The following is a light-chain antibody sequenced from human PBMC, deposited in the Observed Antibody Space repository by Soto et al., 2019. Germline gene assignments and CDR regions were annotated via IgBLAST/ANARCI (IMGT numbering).Light chain of an antibody. CDR2: ASS. J-gene: IGKJ4*01. CDR3: QQSYSTTQT. Sequence: DIQVTQSPSSLSASVGGGVTITCRSSQNITTFSNWYQQKPGKAPNLLIYASSSLQTGVPSRLSGSGSGTDFTLTTSSLQPEDFATYYCQQSYSTTQTFRGGTKVDIX. V-gene: IGKV1-39*01. CDR1: QNITTF.